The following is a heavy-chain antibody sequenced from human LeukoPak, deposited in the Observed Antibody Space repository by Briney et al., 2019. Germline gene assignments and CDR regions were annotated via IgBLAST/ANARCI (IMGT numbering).Heavy chain of an antibody. V-gene: IGHV4-31*03. CDR1: GGSISSGGYY. Sequence: SQTLSLTCTVSGGSISSGGYYWSWIRQHPGKGLEWIGYIYYSGSTNYNPSLESRVTISVDTSKNQFSLKMRSVTAADTAVHYCTREALGFCSGGSCVHWFDPWGQGTLVTVSP. CDR3: TREALGFCSGGSCVHWFDP. D-gene: IGHD2-15*01. J-gene: IGHJ5*02. CDR2: IYYSGST.